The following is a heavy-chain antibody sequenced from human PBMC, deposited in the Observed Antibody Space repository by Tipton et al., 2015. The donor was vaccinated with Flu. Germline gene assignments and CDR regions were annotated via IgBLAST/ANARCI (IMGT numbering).Heavy chain of an antibody. Sequence: SLRLSCVTSGFPFSSHWMNWVRQAPGKGPEWVGNINQDGSEKFYVDSVRGRFTISGDNAKNSMYLQMNSLRAEDTAVYYCARLRENFWGQGTLVTVSS. CDR2: INQDGSEK. CDR3: ARLRENF. J-gene: IGHJ4*02. D-gene: IGHD4/OR15-4a*01. V-gene: IGHV3-7*01. CDR1: GFPFSSHW.